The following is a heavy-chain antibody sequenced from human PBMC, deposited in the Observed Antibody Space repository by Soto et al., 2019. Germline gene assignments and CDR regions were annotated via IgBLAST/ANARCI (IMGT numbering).Heavy chain of an antibody. D-gene: IGHD3-16*01. CDR3: AREVGRGSGSYYWDY. Sequence: EVQLVESGGGLVQPGGSLRLSCAASGFTFSMYWMHWVRQAPGKGLLWVSRINGDGTETTYADSVKGRFTISRENAKNTVYLQTNGLRAEDTAVYYCAREVGRGSGSYYWDYWGQETLVTVSS. V-gene: IGHV3-74*03. CDR1: GFTFSMYW. J-gene: IGHJ4*02. CDR2: INGDGTET.